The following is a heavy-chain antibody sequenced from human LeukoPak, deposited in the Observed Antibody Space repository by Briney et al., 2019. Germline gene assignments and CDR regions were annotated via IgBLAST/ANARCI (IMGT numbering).Heavy chain of an antibody. CDR2: VSGSGGSR. CDR1: GFTFSTYG. J-gene: IGHJ4*02. CDR3: AKLREWELPDLFDY. Sequence: GGSLRLSCAASGFTFSTYGMSWVRQAPGKGLEWVSGVSGSGGSRFYTDSVKGRFTISRDNSKNTLYLQMNSLRAEDTAVYYCAKLREWELPDLFDYWGQGTLVTVSS. V-gene: IGHV3-23*01. D-gene: IGHD1-26*01.